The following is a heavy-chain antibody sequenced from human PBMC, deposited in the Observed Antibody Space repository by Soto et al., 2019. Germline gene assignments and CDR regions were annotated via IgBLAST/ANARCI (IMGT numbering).Heavy chain of an antibody. CDR2: IYDTESA. J-gene: IGHJ4*02. V-gene: IGHV4-31*03. CDR3: ARASSSSSAADY. Sequence: QVQLQESGPGLVKPSQTLSLTCSVSGESISSGGYYWSWIRHLPGKGLEWIGYIYDTESAYYNPSLKSRVSISMDTSENHCTMRLTSGTAADSAVYYCARASSSSSAADYWGQGLQVTVSS. D-gene: IGHD6-6*01. CDR1: GESISSGGYY.